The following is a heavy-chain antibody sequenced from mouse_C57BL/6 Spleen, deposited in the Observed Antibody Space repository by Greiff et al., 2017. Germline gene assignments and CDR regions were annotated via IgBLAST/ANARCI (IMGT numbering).Heavy chain of an antibody. V-gene: IGHV5-6*01. CDR1: GFTFSSYG. Sequence: EVKLVESGGDLVKPGGSLKLSCAASGFTFSSYGMSWVRQTPDKRLEWVATISSGGSYTYYPDSVKGRFTITRNNDKNTLYLQMSSMKSEDTDMYYCERDGYYSSIYAMDYWGQGTSVTVSS. D-gene: IGHD2-3*01. CDR3: ERDGYYSSIYAMDY. CDR2: ISSGGSYT. J-gene: IGHJ4*01.